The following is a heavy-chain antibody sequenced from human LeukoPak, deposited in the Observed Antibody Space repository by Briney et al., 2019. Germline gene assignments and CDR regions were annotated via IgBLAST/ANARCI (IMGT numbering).Heavy chain of an antibody. D-gene: IGHD2-15*01. V-gene: IGHV1-46*01. CDR2: INPSGGST. CDR3: VRDPSPHQVVPYAFPYYYYYYGMDV. J-gene: IGHJ6*02. Sequence: GASVKVSCKVSGYTFTSYYMHWVRQAPGQGLEWMGIINPSGGSTSYAQKFQGRVTMTRDTSTSTVYMELSSLRSEDTAVYYCVRDPSPHQVVPYAFPYYYYYYGMDVWGQGTTVTVSS. CDR1: GYTFTSYY.